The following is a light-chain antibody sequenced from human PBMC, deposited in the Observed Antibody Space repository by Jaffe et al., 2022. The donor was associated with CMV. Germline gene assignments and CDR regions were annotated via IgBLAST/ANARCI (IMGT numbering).Light chain of an antibody. J-gene: IGKJ2*01. CDR3: QQYGRSPGD. V-gene: IGKV3-20*01. CDR2: GAS. CDR1: QSVGSNY. Sequence: EIVLTQSPGTLSLSPGERATLSCRASQSVGSNYLAWYQQKPGQAPRLLIYGASSRATGIPDRFSGSGSGTDFTLTISRLEPEDFAVYHCQQYGRSPGDFGQGTKLEIK.